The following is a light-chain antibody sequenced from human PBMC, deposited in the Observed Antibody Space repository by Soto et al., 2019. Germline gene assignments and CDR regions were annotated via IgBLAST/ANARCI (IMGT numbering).Light chain of an antibody. CDR3: QSYAISLSGLVV. J-gene: IGLJ2*01. V-gene: IGLV1-40*01. CDR2: GNS. Sequence: QSVLTQPPSVSGAPGQRVTISCTGTSSNIGAGYDVHWYQQLPGTAPKLLIYGNSNRPSGVPDRFSGSKSGTAASLSITGLQAEAEAEYYCQSYAISLSGLVVFGAGTKLTVL. CDR1: SSNIGAGYD.